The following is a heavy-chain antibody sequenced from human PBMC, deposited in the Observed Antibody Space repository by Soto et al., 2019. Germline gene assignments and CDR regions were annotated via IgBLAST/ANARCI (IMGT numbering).Heavy chain of an antibody. CDR3: AAYSSGWYNFDY. Sequence: QVQLVQSGAEVKKPGSSVKVSCKASGGTFSNYGISWVRQVPGQGLEWMAGIIPMFGSANYAQRFQDRVTITADESTSTAYMELSSLRYEDTAVYYCAAYSSGWYNFDYWGQGSLVPVSS. V-gene: IGHV1-69*01. D-gene: IGHD6-19*01. J-gene: IGHJ4*02. CDR2: IIPMFGSA. CDR1: GGTFSNYG.